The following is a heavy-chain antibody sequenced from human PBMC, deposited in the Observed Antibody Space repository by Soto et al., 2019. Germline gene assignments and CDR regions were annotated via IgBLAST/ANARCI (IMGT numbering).Heavy chain of an antibody. V-gene: IGHV3-23*01. CDR3: AKDLSLGGSAFDI. J-gene: IGHJ3*02. CDR2: ISGGGGST. Sequence: HPGGSLRLSCAASGFTFSSYAMSWVRQAPGKGLEWVSAISGGGGSTYYADSVKGRFTISRDNSKNTLYLQMNSLRAEDTAVYYCAKDLSLGGSAFDIWGQGTMVTVSS. CDR1: GFTFSSYA. D-gene: IGHD3-16*01.